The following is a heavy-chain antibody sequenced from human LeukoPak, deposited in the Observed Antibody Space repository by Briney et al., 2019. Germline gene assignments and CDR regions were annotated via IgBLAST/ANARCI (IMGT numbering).Heavy chain of an antibody. CDR1: GFTFRDYY. D-gene: IGHD2-2*01. V-gene: IGHV3-11*05. J-gene: IGHJ4*02. CDR2: ISGSSTYT. CDR3: ARDCTSTSCYVVDY. Sequence: GGSLRLSCAASGFTFRDYYMSWIRQAPGKGLEWVSYISGSSTYTNYAESVKGRFTISRDNAKNLLYLQRNSLRAEDTAVYHCARDCTSTSCYVVDYWGQGTLVSVSS.